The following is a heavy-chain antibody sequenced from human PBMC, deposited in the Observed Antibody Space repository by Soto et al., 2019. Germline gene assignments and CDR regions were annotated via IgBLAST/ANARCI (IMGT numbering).Heavy chain of an antibody. CDR3: ARGPNSDC. CDR2: IYSGGNP. D-gene: IGHD2-21*01. V-gene: IGHV3-53*01. J-gene: IGHJ4*02. CDR1: GFSVGGNY. Sequence: EERLVQSGGGLVQPGGSLRLSCAASGFSVGGNYMSWVRQAPGKGLELVSLIYSGGNPFYADSMKGRFTLSRDNSNNMLYLLIDSLRAEDTAVYYCARGPNSDCWGQGNLVIVSS.